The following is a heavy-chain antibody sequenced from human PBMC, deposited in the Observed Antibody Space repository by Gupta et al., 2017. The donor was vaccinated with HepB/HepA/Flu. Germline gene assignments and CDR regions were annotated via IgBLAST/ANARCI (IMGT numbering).Heavy chain of an antibody. J-gene: IGHJ4*02. D-gene: IGHD2/OR15-2a*01. V-gene: IGHV1-46*01. CDR1: GYTFTNYY. CDR3: ARDRAGGGTTHFDY. Sequence: QVQLVQSRAEVKKPGASVKVSCKASGYTFTNYYMHWVRQAPGQGLEWMGIINPSGGSATYAQKFQGRVTMTRDTSTSTVYMELSSLRSEDTAVYFCARDRAGGGTTHFDYWGQGTLVTVSS. CDR2: INPSGGSA.